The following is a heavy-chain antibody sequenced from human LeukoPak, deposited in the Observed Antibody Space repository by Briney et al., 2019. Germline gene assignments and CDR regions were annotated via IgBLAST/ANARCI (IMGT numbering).Heavy chain of an antibody. D-gene: IGHD1-26*01. CDR1: GDSISSDGHS. V-gene: IGHV4-30-4*07. Sequence: PSETLSLTCGVSGDSISSDGHSWSWIRQPPGKGLEWLGYIYHSGAAYHNPSLKSRLALSVDTSNNQFSLRLRSVTAADTAVYYCVRGVGGEYFYFDRWGQGALVTVSA. CDR2: IYHSGAA. CDR3: VRGVGGEYFYFDR. J-gene: IGHJ4*02.